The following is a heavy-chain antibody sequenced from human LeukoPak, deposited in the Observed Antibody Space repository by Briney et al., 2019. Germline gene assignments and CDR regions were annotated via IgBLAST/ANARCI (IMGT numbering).Heavy chain of an antibody. CDR2: ISGSGGRT. Sequence: GGSLRLSCAASGFTFSSYVMSWVRQAPGKGLEWVSAISGSGGRTYYADSVKGRFTISRDNSKNSVYLQLNSLRPEDTAMYYCVSMVRGIGYWGQGTLVTVSS. D-gene: IGHD3-10*01. CDR3: VSMVRGIGY. V-gene: IGHV3-23*01. J-gene: IGHJ4*02. CDR1: GFTFSSYV.